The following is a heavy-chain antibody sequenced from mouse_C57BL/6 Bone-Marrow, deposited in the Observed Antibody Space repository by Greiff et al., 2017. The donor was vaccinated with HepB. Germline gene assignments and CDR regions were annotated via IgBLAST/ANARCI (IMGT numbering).Heavy chain of an antibody. D-gene: IGHD1-3*01. V-gene: IGHV1-15*01. J-gene: IGHJ2*01. CDR3: TRSELDY. Sequence: QVQLQQSGAELVRPGASVTLSCKASGYTFTDYEMHWVKQTPVHGLEWIGAIDPETGGTAYNQKFKGKAILTADKSSSTAYMELRSLTSEDSAVYYCTRSELDYWGQGTTLTFSS. CDR1: GYTFTDYE. CDR2: IDPETGGT.